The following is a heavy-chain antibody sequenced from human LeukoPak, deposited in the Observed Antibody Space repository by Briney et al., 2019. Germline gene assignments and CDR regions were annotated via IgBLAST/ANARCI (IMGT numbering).Heavy chain of an antibody. Sequence: GGSLRLSFGASGFTFGNYWMSWVRQIPGKGLEWVANIKQDGSEKNYADSVKGRFTLSRDNAKKSLYLQMNSLRAEDTAVYYCARGRGSNYHFDYWGQGTLVTVSS. J-gene: IGHJ4*02. V-gene: IGHV3-7*01. CDR2: IKQDGSEK. CDR1: GFTFGNYW. CDR3: ARGRGSNYHFDY. D-gene: IGHD4-4*01.